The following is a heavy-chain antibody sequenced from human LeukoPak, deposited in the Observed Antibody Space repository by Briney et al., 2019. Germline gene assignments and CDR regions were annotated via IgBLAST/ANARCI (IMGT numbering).Heavy chain of an antibody. CDR1: GYTFTGYY. J-gene: IGHJ4*02. Sequence: ASVKVSCKASGYTFTGYYMHWVRQAPGQGLEWMGWINPNSGGTNYQGRVTMTRDTSISTAYMELSRLRSDDTAVYYCARDFPFSNSSSLGVDDDYRGQGTLVTVSS. V-gene: IGHV1-2*02. CDR3: ARDFPFSNSSSLGVDDDY. CDR2: INPNSGGT. D-gene: IGHD6-6*01.